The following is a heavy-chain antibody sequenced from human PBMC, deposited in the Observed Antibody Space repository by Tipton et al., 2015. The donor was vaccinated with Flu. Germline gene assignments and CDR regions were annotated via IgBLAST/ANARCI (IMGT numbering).Heavy chain of an antibody. CDR3: ARVETELVLYYYYYMDV. D-gene: IGHD1-7*01. CDR2: IYYSGST. J-gene: IGHJ6*03. CDR1: GGSISSYY. Sequence: TLSLTCTVSGGSISSYYWSWIRQPPGKGLEWIGYIYYSGSTNYNPSLKSRVTISVDTSKNQFSLKLSSVTAADTAVYYCARVETELVLYYYYYMDVWGKGTTVTVSS. V-gene: IGHV4-59*01.